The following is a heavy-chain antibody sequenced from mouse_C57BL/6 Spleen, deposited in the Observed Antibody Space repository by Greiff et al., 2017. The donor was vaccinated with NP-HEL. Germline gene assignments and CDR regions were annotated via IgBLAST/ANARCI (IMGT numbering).Heavy chain of an antibody. D-gene: IGHD2-2*01. CDR3: ATYGYGGNYFDY. J-gene: IGHJ2*01. V-gene: IGHV1-64*01. Sequence: QVQLKESGAELVKPGASVKLSCKASGYTFTSYWMHWVKQRPGQGLEWIGMIHPNSGSTNYNEKFKSKATLTVDKSSSTAYMQLSSLTSEDSAVYYCATYGYGGNYFDYWGQGTTLTVSS. CDR2: IHPNSGST. CDR1: GYTFTSYW.